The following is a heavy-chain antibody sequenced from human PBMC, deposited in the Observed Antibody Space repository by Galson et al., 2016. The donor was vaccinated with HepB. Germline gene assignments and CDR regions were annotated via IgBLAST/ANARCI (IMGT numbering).Heavy chain of an antibody. Sequence: SLRLSCAASGFSFGSHSMNWVRQSPGKGLEWLPYISSTSSTIYYAESVRGRFTVSRDNAKDSLFLQMSSLTAEDTGIYYCARAYGGNLMFEFWGQGALVTVSS. CDR1: GFSFGSHS. J-gene: IGHJ4*02. CDR3: ARAYGGNLMFEF. CDR2: ISSTSSTI. D-gene: IGHD4-23*01. V-gene: IGHV3-48*04.